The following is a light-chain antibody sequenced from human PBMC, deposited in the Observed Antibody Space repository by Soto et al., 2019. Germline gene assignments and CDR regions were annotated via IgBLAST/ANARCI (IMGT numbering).Light chain of an antibody. CDR1: SSNIGNNA. CDR3: VPWDDSLNGVV. V-gene: IGLV1-36*01. CDR2: YDD. Sequence: QSVLTQPPSVSEAPRQRVTISCSGSSSNIGNNAVNWYQQLPGKAPKLLIYYDDLLPSGVSDRFSGSKSGTSASLAISGLQSEDEADYYCVPWDDSLNGVVFGGGTKLTVL. J-gene: IGLJ2*01.